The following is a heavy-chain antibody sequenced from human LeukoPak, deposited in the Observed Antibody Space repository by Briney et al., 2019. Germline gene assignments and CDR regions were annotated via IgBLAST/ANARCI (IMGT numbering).Heavy chain of an antibody. Sequence: SETLSLTCTVSGGSISSYYWSWIRQPPGKGLEWIGYIYYSGSTNYNPSLKSRVTISVDTSKNQFSLKLSSVTAADTAVYYCARSYTAVAHFDYWGQGTLVTVSS. V-gene: IGHV4-59*08. D-gene: IGHD6-19*01. CDR3: ARSYTAVAHFDY. CDR2: IYYSGST. J-gene: IGHJ4*02. CDR1: GGSISSYY.